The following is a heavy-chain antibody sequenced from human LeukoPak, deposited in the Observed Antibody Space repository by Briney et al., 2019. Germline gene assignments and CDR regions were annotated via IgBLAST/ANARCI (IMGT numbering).Heavy chain of an antibody. D-gene: IGHD6-13*01. CDR1: GFTFSTYA. CDR3: ARDRPTDLVAAAGLNPFDY. J-gene: IGHJ4*02. Sequence: PGGSLRLSCAASGFTFSTYAMNWVRQAPGKGLEWVSGIYGRGGTGYYADSVKGRFTISRDNAKNSLYLQMNSLRAEDTAVYYCARDRPTDLVAAAGLNPFDYWGQGTLVTVSS. V-gene: IGHV3-48*03. CDR2: IYGRGGTG.